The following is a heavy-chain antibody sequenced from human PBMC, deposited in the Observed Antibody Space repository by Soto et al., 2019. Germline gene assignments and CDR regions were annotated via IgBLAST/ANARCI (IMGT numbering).Heavy chain of an antibody. V-gene: IGHV4-30-4*01. J-gene: IGHJ6*02. Sequence: QVQLQESGPGLVKPSQTLSLTCTVSGDSISSGDYYWSWIRQPPGKGLEWIAYIYYSGSTYYNPSLKSRVTISVDTSKNQFSLKLSSVTAADTAVYYCVRGDCNDGGCYGDLAYYYGMDVWGQGTTVTVSS. CDR1: GDSISSGDYY. D-gene: IGHD2-15*01. CDR2: IYYSGST. CDR3: VRGDCNDGGCYGDLAYYYGMDV.